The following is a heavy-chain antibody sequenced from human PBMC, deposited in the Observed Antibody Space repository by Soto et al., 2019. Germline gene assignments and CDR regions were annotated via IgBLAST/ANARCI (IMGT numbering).Heavy chain of an antibody. Sequence: GGSLRLSCAASGFTFDDYTMHWVRQAPGKGLEWVSLISWDGGSTYYADSVEGRFTISRDNSKNSLYLQMNSLRTEDTALYYCAKDIAHSSSWYKALPDLWGQGTLVTVSS. J-gene: IGHJ3*01. CDR3: AKDIAHSSSWYKALPDL. V-gene: IGHV3-43*01. D-gene: IGHD6-13*01. CDR1: GFTFDDYT. CDR2: ISWDGGST.